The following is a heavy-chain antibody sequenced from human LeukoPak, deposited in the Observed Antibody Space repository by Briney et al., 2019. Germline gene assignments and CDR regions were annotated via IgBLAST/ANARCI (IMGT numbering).Heavy chain of an antibody. D-gene: IGHD3-10*01. J-gene: IGHJ6*03. V-gene: IGHV4-39*01. CDR2: IYYSGNT. Sequence: SSETLSLTCTVSGVSISSSNSYWGWIRQPPGKGLEWIGSIYYSGNTYYNASLKSQVSISIDTSKNQFSLRLRSVTAADTAVYFCARGRHQRPGRQLWSGERQSYYYYMDVWGKGTAVTVSS. CDR3: ARGRHQRPGRQLWSGERQSYYYYMDV. CDR1: GVSISSSNSY.